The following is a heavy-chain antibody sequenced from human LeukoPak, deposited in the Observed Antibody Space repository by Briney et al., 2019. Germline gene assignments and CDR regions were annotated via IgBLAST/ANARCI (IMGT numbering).Heavy chain of an antibody. CDR3: AKSGRITMIVAPGY. CDR2: ISGSGGST. Sequence: GSLRLSCAASGFTFSSYAMSWVRQAPGKGLEWVSAISGSGGSTYYADSVKGRITISRDNSKNTLYLQMNSLRAEDTAVYYCAKSGRITMIVAPGYWGQGTLVTVSS. V-gene: IGHV3-23*01. D-gene: IGHD3-22*01. CDR1: GFTFSSYA. J-gene: IGHJ4*02.